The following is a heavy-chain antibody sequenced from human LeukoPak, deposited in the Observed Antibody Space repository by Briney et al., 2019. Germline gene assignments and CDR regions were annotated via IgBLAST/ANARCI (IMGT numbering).Heavy chain of an antibody. D-gene: IGHD3-10*01. J-gene: IGHJ4*02. CDR1: GFTFSSYE. CDR2: ISSSGSTI. V-gene: IGHV3-48*03. Sequence: PGGSLGLSCAASGFTFSSYEMNWVRQAPGEGLEWVSYISSSGSTIYYADSVKGRFTISRDNAKKSLYLQMNSLRAEDTAVYYCARFETMVRGVSPYWGQGTLVTVSS. CDR3: ARFETMVRGVSPY.